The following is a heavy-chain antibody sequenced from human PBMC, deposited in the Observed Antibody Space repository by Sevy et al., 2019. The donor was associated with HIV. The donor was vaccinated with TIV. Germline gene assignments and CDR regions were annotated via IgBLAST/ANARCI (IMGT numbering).Heavy chain of an antibody. Sequence: SETLSLTCTVSGGSVSSGSYYWSWIRQPPGKGLEWIGYIYYSGRTNCNPSLKSRVTISVDTSKTQFSPKLSSVTAADTAVYYCAKVGATRGGDAFDIWGQGTMVTVSS. CDR3: AKVGATRGGDAFDI. J-gene: IGHJ3*02. CDR2: IYYSGRT. D-gene: IGHD1-26*01. V-gene: IGHV4-61*01. CDR1: GGSVSSGSYY.